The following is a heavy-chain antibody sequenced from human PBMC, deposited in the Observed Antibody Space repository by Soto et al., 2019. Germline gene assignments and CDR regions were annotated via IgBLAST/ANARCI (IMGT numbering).Heavy chain of an antibody. D-gene: IGHD3-16*01. V-gene: IGHV3-11*01. CDR1: GFTFSDSY. CDR3: AGDGRGKLGAHYYYYGMDV. Sequence: QVQLVESGGGLVKPGRSLRLSCAASGFTFSDSYMSWIRQAPGKGLEWLSYISSDGTVKRYAFSVAGRFTISRDNAKNSLFLQMNSLRAEDTAVYYCAGDGRGKLGAHYYYYGMDVWGQGTTVTVSS. J-gene: IGHJ6*02. CDR2: ISSDGTVK.